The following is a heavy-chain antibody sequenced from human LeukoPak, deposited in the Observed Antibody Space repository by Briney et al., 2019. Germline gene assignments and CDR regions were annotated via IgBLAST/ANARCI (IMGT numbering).Heavy chain of an antibody. D-gene: IGHD3-9*01. V-gene: IGHV3-48*03. J-gene: IGHJ4*02. CDR2: ISSSGSTI. CDR1: GFTFSSYE. CDR3: ARSAILTGYQWVPFDY. Sequence: GGSLRLSCAASGFTFSSYEMNWVRQAPGKGLEWVSYISSSGSTIYYADSVEGRFTISRDNAKNSLYLQMYSLRAEDTAVYYCARSAILTGYQWVPFDYWGQGTLVTVSS.